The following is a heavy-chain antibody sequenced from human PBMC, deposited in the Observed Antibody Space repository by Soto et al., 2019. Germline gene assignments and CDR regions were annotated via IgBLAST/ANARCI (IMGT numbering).Heavy chain of an antibody. D-gene: IGHD2-15*01. CDR1: GGSISSGGYY. J-gene: IGHJ4*02. CDR2: IYYSGST. V-gene: IGHV4-31*03. Sequence: PSETLSLTCTVSGGSISSGGYYWSWIRRHPGKGLEWIGYIYYSGSTYYNPSLKSRVTISVDTSKNQFSLKLSSVTAADTAVYYCARAGASPTTPIDYWGQGTLVTVSS. CDR3: ARAGASPTTPIDY.